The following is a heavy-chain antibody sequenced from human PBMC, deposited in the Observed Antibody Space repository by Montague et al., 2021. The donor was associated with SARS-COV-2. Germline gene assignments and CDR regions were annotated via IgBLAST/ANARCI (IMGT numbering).Heavy chain of an antibody. D-gene: IGHD4-17*01. V-gene: IGHV2-70*11. J-gene: IGHJ4*02. CDR3: ARMTVTTALDY. CDR1: GFSLSTSGMC. CDR2: IDWDDDK. Sequence: PALVKPTQTLTLTCTFSGFSLSTSGMCVSWIRQPPGKALEWLARIDWDDDKYYSTSLKTRLTTSKDTSKNQVVLTMTNMDPVDTATYYCARMTVTTALDYWGQGTLVTVSS.